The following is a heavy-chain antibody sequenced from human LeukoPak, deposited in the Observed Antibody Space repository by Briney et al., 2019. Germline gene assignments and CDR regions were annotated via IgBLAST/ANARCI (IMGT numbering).Heavy chain of an antibody. D-gene: IGHD4-17*01. J-gene: IGHJ1*01. CDR3: ARLHGDYAYFQP. CDR2: IYPGDSDT. V-gene: IGHV5-51*01. Sequence: GESLQISCQGSGYHFSNYWIGWVRQMPGKGLELMGIIYPGDSDTRYRPSFQGQVTISADKSISTAYLQWSSLKASDTAMYYCARLHGDYAYFQPWGQGTLVTVSS. CDR1: GYHFSNYW.